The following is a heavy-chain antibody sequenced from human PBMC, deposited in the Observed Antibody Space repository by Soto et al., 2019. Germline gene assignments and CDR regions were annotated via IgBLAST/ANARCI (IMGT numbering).Heavy chain of an antibody. Sequence: QVQLVESGGGVVQPGRSLRLSCAASGFTFSSYGMHWVRQAPGKGLEWVAVISYDGRNKYYADSVKGRFTISRDNSKNTLYLQMNSLRAEDTAVYYCAKVLVKYSSGWYPRDYYYYYYMDVWGKGTTVTVSS. CDR2: ISYDGRNK. J-gene: IGHJ6*03. D-gene: IGHD6-19*01. V-gene: IGHV3-30*18. CDR3: AKVLVKYSSGWYPRDYYYYYYMDV. CDR1: GFTFSSYG.